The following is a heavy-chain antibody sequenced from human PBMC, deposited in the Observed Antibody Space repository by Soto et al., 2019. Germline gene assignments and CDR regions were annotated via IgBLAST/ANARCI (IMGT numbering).Heavy chain of an antibody. J-gene: IGHJ4*02. Sequence: GGSLRLSCAASGFTFSIYGMHWVRQAPGKGLEWVAVIWYDGSNKYYADSVKGRFTISRDNSKNTLYLQMNSLRAEDTAVYYCARGVNNYYDSSGYSYYWGQGTLVTSPQ. CDR3: ARGVNNYYDSSGYSYY. CDR2: IWYDGSNK. V-gene: IGHV3-33*01. CDR1: GFTFSIYG. D-gene: IGHD3-22*01.